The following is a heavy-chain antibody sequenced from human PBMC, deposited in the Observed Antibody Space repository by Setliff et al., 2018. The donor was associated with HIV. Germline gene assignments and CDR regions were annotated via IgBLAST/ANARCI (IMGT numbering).Heavy chain of an antibody. CDR3: ATEMAAVRQDAFDI. CDR1: GVSISNGVYF. CDR2: IYYSGDT. D-gene: IGHD6-19*01. Sequence: KSSETLSLTCSVSGVSISNGVYFWSWLRQHPGKGLEWVGYIYYSGDTYYNPSLKSRVTISVDTSENRFSLTLNSVTAADTAVYYCATEMAAVRQDAFDIWGLGTRVTVSS. V-gene: IGHV4-31*03. J-gene: IGHJ3*02.